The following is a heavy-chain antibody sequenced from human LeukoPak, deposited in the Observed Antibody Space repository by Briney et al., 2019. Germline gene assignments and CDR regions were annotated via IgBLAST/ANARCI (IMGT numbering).Heavy chain of an antibody. V-gene: IGHV3-74*01. Sequence: GGSLRLSCAASGFTFSSYWMHWVRQAPGKGLVWVSRINSDGSSTSYADSVKGRFTISRDNAKNTLYLQMNSLRAEDTAVYYCARDPALNILTGLNWFDPWGQGTLVTVSS. CDR3: ARDPALNILTGLNWFDP. CDR1: GFTFSSYW. CDR2: INSDGSST. J-gene: IGHJ5*02. D-gene: IGHD3-9*01.